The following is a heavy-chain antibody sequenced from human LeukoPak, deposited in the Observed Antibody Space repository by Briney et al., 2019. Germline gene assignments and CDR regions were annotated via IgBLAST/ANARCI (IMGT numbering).Heavy chain of an antibody. J-gene: IGHJ3*02. D-gene: IGHD1-1*01. CDR3: AKDLGQETGPGAFDI. CDR1: GFTFSSYG. Sequence: GGTLRLSCAASGFTFSSYGMSWVRQAPGKGLEWVSAISGSGGSTYYADSVKGRFTISRDNSKNTLYLQMNSLRAEDTAVYYCAKDLGQETGPGAFDIWGQGTMVTVSS. V-gene: IGHV3-23*01. CDR2: ISGSGGST.